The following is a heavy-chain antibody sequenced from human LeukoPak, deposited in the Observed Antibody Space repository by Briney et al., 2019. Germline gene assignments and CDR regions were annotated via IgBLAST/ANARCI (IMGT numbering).Heavy chain of an antibody. Sequence: GSSLRLSCVASGFTFSSHAMCWVRQAPGKGLEWVASIDISGGSTYYEDSVQGRFTISRDNSKNTLYLEMNSLRVEDTALYYCANEVRPNDYWGQGTLVTVSS. CDR3: ANEVRPNDY. J-gene: IGHJ4*02. V-gene: IGHV3-23*01. CDR2: IDISGGST. D-gene: IGHD1-1*01. CDR1: GFTFSSHA.